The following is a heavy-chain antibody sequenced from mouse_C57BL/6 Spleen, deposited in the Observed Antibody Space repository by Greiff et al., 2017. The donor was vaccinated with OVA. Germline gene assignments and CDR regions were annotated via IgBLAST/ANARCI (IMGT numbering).Heavy chain of an antibody. D-gene: IGHD1-1*01. Sequence: QVQLQQPGAELVKPGASVKLSCKASGYTFTSYWMHWVKQRPGRGLEWIGRIDPNSGGTKYNEKFKSKATLTVDKPSSTAYMQLSSLTSEDAAVYYCARGTTVVSTYPGAYWGQGTLVTVSA. J-gene: IGHJ3*01. V-gene: IGHV1-72*01. CDR2: IDPNSGGT. CDR3: ARGTTVVSTYPGAY. CDR1: GYTFTSYW.